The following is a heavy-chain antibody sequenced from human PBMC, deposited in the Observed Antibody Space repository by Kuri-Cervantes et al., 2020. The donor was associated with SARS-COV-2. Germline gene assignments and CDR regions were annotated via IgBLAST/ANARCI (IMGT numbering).Heavy chain of an antibody. V-gene: IGHV4-59*12. CDR1: GGSISSYY. CDR2: IFHSGST. D-gene: IGHD3-10*01. Sequence: SETLSLTCTVSGGSISSYYWSWIRQPPGKGLEWIGYIFHSGSTNYNPSLKSRVTISVDTSKNQFSLRLTSVTAADTAVYYCAKDLIYYYGSGSYYAYWGQGTLVTVSS. J-gene: IGHJ4*02. CDR3: AKDLIYYYGSGSYYAY.